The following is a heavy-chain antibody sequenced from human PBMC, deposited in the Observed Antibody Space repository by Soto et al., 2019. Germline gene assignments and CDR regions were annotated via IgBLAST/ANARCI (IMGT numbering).Heavy chain of an antibody. Sequence: PSETLSLTCAVSGGSVSSGSYYWSWIRQPPGKGLEWIGYIYYSGSTNYNPSLKSRVTITVDTSKNQFSLKLSSVTAADTAVYYCARALYDILTGYPSYYGMDVWGQGTTVTVSS. J-gene: IGHJ6*02. CDR2: IYYSGST. D-gene: IGHD3-9*01. CDR1: GGSVSSGSYY. CDR3: ARALYDILTGYPSYYGMDV. V-gene: IGHV4-61*01.